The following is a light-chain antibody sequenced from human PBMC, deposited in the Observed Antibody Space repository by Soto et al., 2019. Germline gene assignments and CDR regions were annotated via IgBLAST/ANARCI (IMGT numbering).Light chain of an antibody. J-gene: IGKJ5*01. CDR2: GAS. V-gene: IGKV3-20*01. Sequence: EIVLTQSPGTLSLSPGERATLSCRASQSVSSSYLAWYQQKPGQAPRLLIYGASSRATGIPDRFSGSGSGTDFTLTICRLEPEDFAVYYCQQYGSSRITFGQGTRLDSK. CDR1: QSVSSSY. CDR3: QQYGSSRIT.